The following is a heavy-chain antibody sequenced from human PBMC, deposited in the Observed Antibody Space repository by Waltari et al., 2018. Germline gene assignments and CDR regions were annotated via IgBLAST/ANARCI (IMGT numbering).Heavy chain of an antibody. CDR1: GDSRRRTDC. Sequence: QLQLQESGPGLVKPSGTLSLTCDVSGDSRRRTDCWSWVCQSPQRGLEWVGQVRGDGKSNYNPSFASRVTISLDTSKNQFSLNLNFATAADTAMYYCARDRGRGLYLDTWGPGTPVTVSP. D-gene: IGHD1-26*01. J-gene: IGHJ4*02. CDR3: ARDRGRGLYLDT. V-gene: IGHV4-4*02. CDR2: VRGDGKS.